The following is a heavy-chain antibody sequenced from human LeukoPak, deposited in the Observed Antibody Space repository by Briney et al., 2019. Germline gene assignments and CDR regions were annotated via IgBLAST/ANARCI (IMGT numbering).Heavy chain of an antibody. CDR3: AGVEGGDWFDP. V-gene: IGHV3-7*04. CDR2: IKQDGSEK. J-gene: IGHJ5*02. D-gene: IGHD3-16*01. Sequence: GGSLRLSCAASGFTFSSYWMSWVRQAPGKGLEWVANIKQDGSEKYYVDSVKGRFTISRDNSKNTLYLQMNSLRPEDTAVYYCAGVEGGDWFDPWGQGTLVTVSS. CDR1: GFTFSSYW.